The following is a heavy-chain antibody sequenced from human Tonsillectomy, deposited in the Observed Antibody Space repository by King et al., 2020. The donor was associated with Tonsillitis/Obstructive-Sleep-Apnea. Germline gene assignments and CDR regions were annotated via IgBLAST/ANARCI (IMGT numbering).Heavy chain of an antibody. V-gene: IGHV3-74*01. Sequence: VQLVESGGGLVQPGGSLRLSCAASGFTFSSYWMHWVRQAPGKGLGWVSRINSDGSSTSYADSVKGRFTISRDNAKNTLYLQMNSLRAEDTAVYYCARTSSNQPGDGYFQHWGQGTLVTVSS. CDR3: ARTSSNQPGDGYFQH. D-gene: IGHD2-2*01. J-gene: IGHJ1*01. CDR2: INSDGSST. CDR1: GFTFSSYW.